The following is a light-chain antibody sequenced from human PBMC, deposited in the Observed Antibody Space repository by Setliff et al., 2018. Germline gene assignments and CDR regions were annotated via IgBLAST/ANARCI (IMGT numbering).Light chain of an antibody. J-gene: IGLJ1*01. CDR1: SSDVGVYNS. Sequence: QSVLTQPASVSGSPGQSITISCTGTSSDVGVYNSVSWYQQHPGKAPKLMIYEVSNRPSGISSRFSGSKSGNTASLTISGLQAEDEADYYCCSYAGISTFGPYVFGTGTKVTVL. CDR2: EVS. CDR3: CSYAGISTFGPYV. V-gene: IGLV2-14*01.